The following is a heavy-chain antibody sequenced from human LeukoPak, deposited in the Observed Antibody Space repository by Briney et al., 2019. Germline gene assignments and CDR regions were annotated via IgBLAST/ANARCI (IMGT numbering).Heavy chain of an antibody. D-gene: IGHD4/OR15-4a*01. CDR3: ARDWDGAFDFNTFDI. CDR2: HHNGGST. CDR1: GASVIASGYF. J-gene: IGHJ3*02. V-gene: IGHV4-39*07. Sequence: SETLPLTCTASGASVIASGYFWGWIRHPPGKGLNWFGIHHNGGSTYNNTPYRSRVTISVDTSKNQFSLKLNSVPSADTAIYYCARDWDGAFDFNTFDIWGLGTMVTASS.